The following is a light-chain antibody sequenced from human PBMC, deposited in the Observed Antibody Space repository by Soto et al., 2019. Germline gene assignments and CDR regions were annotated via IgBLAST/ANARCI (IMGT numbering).Light chain of an antibody. CDR3: QHIYTIPIT. CDR1: QDISNY. V-gene: IGKV1-33*01. J-gene: IGKJ5*01. CDR2: DAS. Sequence: DIQMTQSPSSLSASAGDRVTITCQASQDISNYLNWYQQKPGKAPKLLIYDASNLETGVPSRFSGSGSGTDFTLTISSLQPEDFATYYCQHIYTIPITFGQGTRLEIK.